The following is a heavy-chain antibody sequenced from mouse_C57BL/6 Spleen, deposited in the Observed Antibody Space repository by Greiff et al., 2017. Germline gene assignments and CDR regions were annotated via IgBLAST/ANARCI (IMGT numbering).Heavy chain of an antibody. CDR1: GYTFTSYW. V-gene: IGHV1-59*01. D-gene: IGHD2-3*01. CDR2: IDPSDSYT. J-gene: IGHJ4*01. Sequence: QVQLQQPGAELVRPGTSVKLSCKASGYTFTSYWMHWVKQRPGQGLEWIGVIDPSDSYTKYNQKFKGKATLTVATSSSTAYLQLSSLTSEDSAVYYCAKTPIYDSYYGDMDYWGQGTSVTVSS. CDR3: AKTPIYDSYYGDMDY.